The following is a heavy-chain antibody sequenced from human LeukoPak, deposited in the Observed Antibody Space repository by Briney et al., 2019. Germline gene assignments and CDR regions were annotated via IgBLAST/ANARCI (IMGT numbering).Heavy chain of an antibody. CDR3: ARGRQSSGYSSGWLVGY. Sequence: GASVKVSCTASGYTFTSYGISWVRQAPGQGLEWMGWISAYNGNTNYAQKLQGRVTMTTDTSTSTAYMELRSLRSDDTAVYYCARGRQSSGYSSGWLVGYWGQGTLVTVSS. V-gene: IGHV1-18*01. CDR2: ISAYNGNT. D-gene: IGHD6-19*01. CDR1: GYTFTSYG. J-gene: IGHJ4*02.